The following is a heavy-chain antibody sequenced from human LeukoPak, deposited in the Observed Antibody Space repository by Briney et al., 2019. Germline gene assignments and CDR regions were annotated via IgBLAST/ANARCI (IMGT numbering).Heavy chain of an antibody. CDR1: GFTFDDYA. CDR3: AKSSSHYGGAFDY. V-gene: IGHV3-9*03. Sequence: PGRSLRLSCAASGFTFDDYAMHWVRQAPGKGLEWVSGISWNSGSIGYADSVKGRFTISRDNAKNSLYLQMNSLRAEDMALYYCAKSSSHYGGAFDYWGQGTLVTVCS. CDR2: ISWNSGSI. J-gene: IGHJ4*02. D-gene: IGHD4-23*01.